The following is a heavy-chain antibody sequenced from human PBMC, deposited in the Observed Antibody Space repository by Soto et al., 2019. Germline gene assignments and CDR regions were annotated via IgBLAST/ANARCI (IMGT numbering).Heavy chain of an antibody. J-gene: IGHJ4*02. CDR1: GFTFSTYT. CDR3: ARDHGRDLVSYYFDF. CDR2: ISYDGNKN. V-gene: IGHV3-30-3*01. Sequence: SLRLSCAASGFTFSTYTMHWVRQAPGKGLEWVSLISYDGNKNHYADSVKGRFTISRDNSKTTLYLQMNSLRAEDTAVYYCARDHGRDLVSYYFDFWGQGTLVTVSS. D-gene: IGHD1-26*01.